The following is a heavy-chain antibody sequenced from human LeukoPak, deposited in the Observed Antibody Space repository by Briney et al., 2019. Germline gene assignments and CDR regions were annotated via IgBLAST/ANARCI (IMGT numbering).Heavy chain of an antibody. CDR3: ARDCDYDSQRMNYFDY. CDR1: GYTFIRYY. CDR2: INPSGGST. Sequence: ASVKVSCKASGYTFIRYYMHWVRQAPGQGLEWMGIINPSGGSTSYAQKFQGRVTMTRDTSISTAYMELTNLRSDDTAVYYCARDCDYDSQRMNYFDYWGQGTRVTVSS. V-gene: IGHV1-46*01. J-gene: IGHJ4*02. D-gene: IGHD5-12*01.